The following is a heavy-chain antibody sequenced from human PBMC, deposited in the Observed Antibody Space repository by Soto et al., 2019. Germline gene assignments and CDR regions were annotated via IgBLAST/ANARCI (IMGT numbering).Heavy chain of an antibody. CDR2: ISSNGGST. D-gene: IGHD3-16*01. CDR3: VKGVSYAFDI. V-gene: IGHV3-64D*06. J-gene: IGHJ3*02. Sequence: GGSLRLSCTASGFTFSNYGMHWVRQAPGKGLEYVSAISSNGGSTYYADSVKGRFTISRDNSKNTLYLQMSSLRAEDTAVYYCVKGVSYAFDIWGQGTMVTVSS. CDR1: GFTFSNYG.